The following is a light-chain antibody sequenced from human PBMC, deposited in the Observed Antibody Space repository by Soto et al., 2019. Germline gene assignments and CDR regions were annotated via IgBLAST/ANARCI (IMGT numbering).Light chain of an antibody. CDR2: DAS. CDR1: QSVSSSY. V-gene: IGKV3D-20*01. Sequence: EIVLTQSPATLSLSPGERATLSCGASQSVSSSYLAWYQQKPGLAPRLLIYDASSSVTGIPGRFSGSGSGTEFTLTISSLQSEDFAVYYCQQYYNWPPWTFGQGTKVDIK. J-gene: IGKJ1*01. CDR3: QQYYNWPPWT.